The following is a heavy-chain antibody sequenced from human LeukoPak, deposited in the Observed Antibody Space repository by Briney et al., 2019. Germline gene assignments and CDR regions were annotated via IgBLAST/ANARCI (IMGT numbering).Heavy chain of an antibody. Sequence: GGSLRLSCAASGFTFSSYAMSWVRQAPGKGLEWVSATSGSGGSTFYADSVKGRFTISRDNSKNTLYLQMNGLRAEDTAVYYCTKLVPSDDFWSGYLGWFDPWGQGTLVTVSS. CDR1: GFTFSSYA. V-gene: IGHV3-23*01. D-gene: IGHD3-3*01. CDR2: TSGSGGST. CDR3: TKLVPSDDFWSGYLGWFDP. J-gene: IGHJ5*02.